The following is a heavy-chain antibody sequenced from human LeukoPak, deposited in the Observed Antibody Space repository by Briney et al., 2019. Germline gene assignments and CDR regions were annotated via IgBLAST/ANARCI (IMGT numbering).Heavy chain of an antibody. CDR2: ISNDGINK. Sequence: GGSLRLSCAASGFTFSSYAMHRVRQAPGKGLEWVAVISNDGINKYYADSVKGRFTISRDNSKNTLYLQMNSLRAEDTAVYYCARASSTGSHVPYDYWGQGTLVTVSS. D-gene: IGHD5/OR15-5a*01. CDR3: ARASSTGSHVPYDY. V-gene: IGHV3-30-3*01. J-gene: IGHJ4*02. CDR1: GFTFSSYA.